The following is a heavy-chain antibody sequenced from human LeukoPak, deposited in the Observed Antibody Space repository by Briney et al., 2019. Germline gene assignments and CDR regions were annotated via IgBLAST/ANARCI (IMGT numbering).Heavy chain of an antibody. CDR2: IYYSGST. Sequence: SETLSLTCTVSGGSISSYYWSWIRRPPGKGLEWIGYIYYSGSTNYNPSLKSRVTISVDTSKNQFSLKLSSVTAADTAVYYCARYYGSGSTLNYYYYYMDVWGKGTTVTISS. D-gene: IGHD3-10*01. J-gene: IGHJ6*03. CDR3: ARYYGSGSTLNYYYYYMDV. V-gene: IGHV4-59*01. CDR1: GGSISSYY.